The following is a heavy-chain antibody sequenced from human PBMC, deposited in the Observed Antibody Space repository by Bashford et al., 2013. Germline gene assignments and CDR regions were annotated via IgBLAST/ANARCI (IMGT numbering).Heavy chain of an antibody. J-gene: IGHJ4*02. V-gene: IGHV1-69*10. CDR2: VVPRFRIT. CDR3: ARADYCSDIDCYGTDY. D-gene: IGHD2-15*01. CDR1: RHLXNFG. Sequence: SVKVVLQGFCRHLXNFGINWVRQAPGQGLEWMGGVVPRFRITEHAQKFQGRVIMTTDTSTSTAYMELRSLRSDDTAVYYCARADYCSDIDCYGTDYWGQGTLVTVSS.